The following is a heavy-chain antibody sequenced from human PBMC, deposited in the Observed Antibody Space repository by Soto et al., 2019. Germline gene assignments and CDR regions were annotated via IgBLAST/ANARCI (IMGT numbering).Heavy chain of an antibody. Sequence: SETLSLTCTVSGVSISSSYWSWIRQSPGKEMQWIGYIYYSGSVKYNPSLNSRVTISADMSRNQLSLRVTPVTAADTALYYCARGMYDSSGFSNPFDIWGQGTMVTVSS. CDR3: ARGMYDSSGFSNPFDI. CDR2: IYYSGSV. CDR1: GVSISSSY. J-gene: IGHJ3*02. V-gene: IGHV4-59*01. D-gene: IGHD3-22*01.